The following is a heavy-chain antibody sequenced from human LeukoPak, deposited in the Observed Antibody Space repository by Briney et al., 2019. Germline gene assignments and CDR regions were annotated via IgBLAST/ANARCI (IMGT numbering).Heavy chain of an antibody. CDR3: ARIVVVTAMRYYYGMDV. Sequence: GASVKVSCKASGYTFTSYGISWVRQAPGQGLEWMGWISAYNGNTNYAQKLQGRVTMTTDTSTSTAYMELRSLRSDDTAVYYCARIVVVTAMRYYYGMDVWGQGTTVTVSS. V-gene: IGHV1-18*01. J-gene: IGHJ6*02. CDR1: GYTFTSYG. CDR2: ISAYNGNT. D-gene: IGHD2-21*02.